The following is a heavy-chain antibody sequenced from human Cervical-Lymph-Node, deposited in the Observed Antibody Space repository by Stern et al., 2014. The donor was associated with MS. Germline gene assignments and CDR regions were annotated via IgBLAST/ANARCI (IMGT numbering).Heavy chain of an antibody. CDR2: PYPADSET. CDR3: ASQGQFTSSWSNWFDP. CDR1: GYSFTSYW. J-gene: IGHJ5*02. D-gene: IGHD6-13*01. V-gene: IGHV5-51*03. Sequence: VQLVESGAEVKKPGESLKISCRGSGYSFTSYWIGWVRQMHGKGLEWMGIPYPADSETRYSPSFQGQVTISVDNSINTVFLQWSSLKASDSAMYYCASQGQFTSSWSNWFDPWGQGTLVTVSS.